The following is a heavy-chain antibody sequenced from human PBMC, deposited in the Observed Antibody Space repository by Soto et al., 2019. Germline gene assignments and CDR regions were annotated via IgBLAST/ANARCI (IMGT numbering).Heavy chain of an antibody. CDR3: GRGRSGELGVFY. J-gene: IGHJ4*02. CDR1: GGTFSSYA. D-gene: IGHD7-27*01. V-gene: IGHV1-2*02. Sequence: QVQLVQSGAEVKKPGSSVKVSCKASGGTFSSYAISWVRQAPGQGLEWMGGIIPDRGDTRYAEKFHGRVTMTRDTSITTVYMELSNLSPDDTAVYYCGRGRSGELGVFYWGQGTLVTV. CDR2: IIPDRGDT.